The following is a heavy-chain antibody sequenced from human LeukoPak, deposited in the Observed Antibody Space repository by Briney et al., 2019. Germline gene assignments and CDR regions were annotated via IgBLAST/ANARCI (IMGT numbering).Heavy chain of an antibody. J-gene: IGHJ5*02. CDR3: TSGDPDWFDP. Sequence: PGGSLRLSCTASGFTFGDYAMAWFRQAPGKGLEWVAFMKSRAYGGTTGYAASVKGRFTISRDDSKFIAYLQLNSLKIEDTAVYYCTSGDPDWFDPWGHGTLLTVSS. D-gene: IGHD4-17*01. CDR2: MKSRAYGGTT. V-gene: IGHV3-49*03. CDR1: GFTFGDYA.